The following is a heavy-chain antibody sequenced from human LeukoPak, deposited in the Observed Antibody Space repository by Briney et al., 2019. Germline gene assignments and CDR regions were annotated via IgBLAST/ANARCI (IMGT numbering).Heavy chain of an antibody. CDR1: GFTFSSYG. V-gene: IGHV3-30*02. J-gene: IGHJ4*02. Sequence: GGSLRLSCAASGFTFSSYGMHWVRQAPGKGLEWVAFIRYDGSNKYYADSVKGRFTVSRDNSKNTLYLQMNSLSAEDTAVYYCAKDPTLLWFGELCYFDYWGQGTLVTVSS. CDR3: AKDPTLLWFGELCYFDY. CDR2: IRYDGSNK. D-gene: IGHD3-10*01.